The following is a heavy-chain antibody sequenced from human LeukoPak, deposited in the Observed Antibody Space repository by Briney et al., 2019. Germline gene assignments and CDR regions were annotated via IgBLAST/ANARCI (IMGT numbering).Heavy chain of an antibody. D-gene: IGHD1-26*01. CDR3: ARVVVGATLGAFDI. J-gene: IGHJ3*02. V-gene: IGHV4-59*01. CDR2: IYYSGST. Sequence: PSETLSLTCTVSGGSISSYYWGWIRQPPGKGLEWIGYIYYSGSTNYNPSLKSRVTISVDTSKNQFSLKLSSVTAADTAVYYCARVVVGATLGAFDIWGQGTMVTVSS. CDR1: GGSISSYY.